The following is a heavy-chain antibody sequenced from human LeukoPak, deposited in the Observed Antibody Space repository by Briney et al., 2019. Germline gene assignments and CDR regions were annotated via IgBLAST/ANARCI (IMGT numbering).Heavy chain of an antibody. CDR1: GYTFTSYD. J-gene: IGHJ5*02. D-gene: IGHD6-19*01. Sequence: EASVKVSCKASGYTFTSYDINWVRQATGQGLEWMGWMNPNSGNTGYAQKFQGRVTMTRNTSISTAYMELSSLRSEDTAVYYCARGKGIAVAGANWFDPWGQGTLVTVSS. CDR3: ARGKGIAVAGANWFDP. V-gene: IGHV1-8*01. CDR2: MNPNSGNT.